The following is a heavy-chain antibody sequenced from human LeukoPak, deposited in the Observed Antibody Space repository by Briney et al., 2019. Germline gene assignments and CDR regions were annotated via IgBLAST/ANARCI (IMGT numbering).Heavy chain of an antibody. Sequence: PSETLSLTCAVSGYSISSGYYWGWIRQPPGKGLEWIGSIYHSGSTYYNPSLKSRVTISVDTSKNQFSLKLSSVTAADTAVYYCASRGATIAYGGQGTLVTVS. D-gene: IGHD1-26*01. CDR3: ASRGATIAY. CDR2: IYHSGST. CDR1: GYSISSGYY. J-gene: IGHJ4*02. V-gene: IGHV4-38-2*01.